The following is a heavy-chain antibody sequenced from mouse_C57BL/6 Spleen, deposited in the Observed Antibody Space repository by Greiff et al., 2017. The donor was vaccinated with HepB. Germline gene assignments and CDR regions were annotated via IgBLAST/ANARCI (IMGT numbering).Heavy chain of an antibody. D-gene: IGHD1-1*01. CDR1: GYTFTDYN. V-gene: IGHV1-22*01. J-gene: IGHJ2*01. Sequence: EVQLQQSGPELVKPGASVKMSCKASGYTFTDYNMHWVKQSHGKSLEWIGYINPNNGGTSYNQKFKGTATLTVNKSSSTAYMELRSLTSEDSAVYYCARGDYYGVTPSENWGQGTTLTVSS. CDR3: ARGDYYGVTPSEN. CDR2: INPNNGGT.